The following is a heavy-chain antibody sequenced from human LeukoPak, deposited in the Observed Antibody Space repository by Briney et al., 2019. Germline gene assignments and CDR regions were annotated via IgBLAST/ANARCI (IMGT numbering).Heavy chain of an antibody. Sequence: ASVKVSCKASGGTFSSYAISRVRQAPGQGLEWMGRIIPILGIANYAQKFQGRVTITADKSTSTAYMELGSLRSEDTAVYYCARAGEGAFDIWGQGTMVTVSS. J-gene: IGHJ3*02. CDR2: IIPILGIA. CDR3: ARAGEGAFDI. CDR1: GGTFSSYA. D-gene: IGHD7-27*01. V-gene: IGHV1-69*04.